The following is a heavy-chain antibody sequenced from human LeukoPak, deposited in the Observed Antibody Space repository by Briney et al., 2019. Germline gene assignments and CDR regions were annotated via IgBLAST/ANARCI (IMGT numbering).Heavy chain of an antibody. V-gene: IGHV1-2*02. CDR1: GYTFTGYY. CDR2: INPNSGGT. CDR3: ARVITGSLTPYDY. Sequence: GASVKVSCKASGYTFTGYYMHWVRQAPGRGLEWMGWINPNSGGTNYAQKFQGRVTMTRDTSISTAYMELSRLRSDDTAVYYCARVITGSLTPYDYWGQGTLVTVSS. J-gene: IGHJ4*02. D-gene: IGHD1-20*01.